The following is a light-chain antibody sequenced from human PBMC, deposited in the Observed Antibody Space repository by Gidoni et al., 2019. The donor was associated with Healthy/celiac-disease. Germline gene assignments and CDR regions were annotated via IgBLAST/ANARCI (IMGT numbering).Light chain of an antibody. Sequence: IVLTQSQATLPLASGERATFSCRASQSVSSSYLAWYQQKPGQAPRLLIYGASSRATGIPDRFSGSGSGTDFTLTISRLEPEDFAVYYCQQNGSSPLAFGHXTKVDIK. CDR2: GAS. J-gene: IGKJ3*01. CDR1: QSVSSSY. V-gene: IGKV3-20*01. CDR3: QQNGSSPLA.